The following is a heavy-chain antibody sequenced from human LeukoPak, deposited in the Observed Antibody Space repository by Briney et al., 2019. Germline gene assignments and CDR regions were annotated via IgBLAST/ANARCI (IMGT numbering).Heavy chain of an antibody. Sequence: GGSLRLSCAASGFTVSSNYMSWVRQAPGKGLEWVSVIYSGGSTYYADSVKGRFTISRDNSKNTLYLQMNSLRAEDTAVYYCAKDIIAADPYNWFDPWGQGTLVTVSS. CDR3: AKDIIAADPYNWFDP. CDR1: GFTVSSNY. CDR2: IYSGGST. J-gene: IGHJ5*02. D-gene: IGHD6-13*01. V-gene: IGHV3-66*01.